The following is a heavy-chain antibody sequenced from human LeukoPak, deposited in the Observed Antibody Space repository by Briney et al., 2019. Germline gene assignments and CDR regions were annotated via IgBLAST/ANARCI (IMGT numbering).Heavy chain of an antibody. V-gene: IGHV3-48*04. CDR3: ARSGTTYYYDSGSRI. Sequence: GGSLRLSCEASGFTFSSYSMNWVRQAPGKGLEWVSFISGSSSIIHYADSVKGRFTISRDNAKNSLYLQLNSLRAEDTAVYYCARSGTTYYYDSGSRIWGQGTMVTVSS. D-gene: IGHD3-22*01. CDR1: GFTFSSYS. CDR2: ISGSSSII. J-gene: IGHJ3*02.